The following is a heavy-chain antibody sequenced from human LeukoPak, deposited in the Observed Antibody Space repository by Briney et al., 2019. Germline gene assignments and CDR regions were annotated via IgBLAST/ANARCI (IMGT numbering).Heavy chain of an antibody. CDR3: ARDLSIAVAGTGSYNWFDP. Sequence: SETLSLTCTVSGGSISSGGYYWSWIRQHPGKGLEWIGYIYYSGSTYYNPSLKSRVTISVDTSKNQFSLKLSSVTAADTAVYYCARDLSIAVAGTGSYNWFDPWGQGTLVTVSS. V-gene: IGHV4-31*03. CDR1: GGSISSGGYY. D-gene: IGHD6-19*01. J-gene: IGHJ5*02. CDR2: IYYSGST.